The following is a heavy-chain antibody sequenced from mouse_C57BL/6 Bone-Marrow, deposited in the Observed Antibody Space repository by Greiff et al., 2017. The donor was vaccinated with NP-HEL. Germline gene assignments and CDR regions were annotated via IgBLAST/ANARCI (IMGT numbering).Heavy chain of an antibody. Sequence: EVQLVESGGGLVQPKGSLKLSCAASGFSFNTYAMNWVRQAPGKGLEWVARIRSKSNNYATYYADSVKDRFTISRDDSESMLYLQMNNLKTEDTAMYYCVLFITTVVGGYYYAMDYWGQGTSVTVSS. D-gene: IGHD1-1*01. V-gene: IGHV10-1*01. CDR3: VLFITTVVGGYYYAMDY. J-gene: IGHJ4*01. CDR1: GFSFNTYA. CDR2: IRSKSNNYAT.